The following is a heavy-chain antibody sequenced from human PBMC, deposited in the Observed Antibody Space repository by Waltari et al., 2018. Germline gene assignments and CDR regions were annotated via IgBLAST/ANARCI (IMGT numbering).Heavy chain of an antibody. V-gene: IGHV1-24*01. CDR1: GYTLTELS. CDR2: FDPEDGET. CDR3: ATGRPDGDYGGY. D-gene: IGHD4-17*01. Sequence: QVQLVQSGAEVKKPGASVKVSCKVSGYTLTELSMHWVRQAPGKGLEWMGGFDPEDGETIDAQKFQGRVTMTEDTTTDTGDMELSSLRSEDTAVYYWATGRPDGDYGGYWGQGTLVTVSS. J-gene: IGHJ4*02.